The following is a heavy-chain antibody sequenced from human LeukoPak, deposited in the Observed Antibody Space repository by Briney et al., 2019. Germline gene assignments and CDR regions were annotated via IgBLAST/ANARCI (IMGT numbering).Heavy chain of an antibody. CDR2: IYDNGST. CDR3: ARVSGLNNFDS. Sequence: SETLSLTCAVYGGSFSGYYWSWIRQPPGKGLEWIGEIYDNGSTNYNPSLKSRVTISLDTSKNQFSLKLTSVTAADTAIYYCARVSGLNNFDSWGQGTLVTVSS. D-gene: IGHD1/OR15-1a*01. CDR1: GGSFSGYY. J-gene: IGHJ4*02. V-gene: IGHV4-34*01.